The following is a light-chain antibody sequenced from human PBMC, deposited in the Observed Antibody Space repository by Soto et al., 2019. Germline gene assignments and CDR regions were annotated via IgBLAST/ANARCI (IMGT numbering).Light chain of an antibody. CDR2: DVS. Sequence: QSALTQPASVSGSPGQSITISCTGTSSDVGGYNYVSWYQQHPGKAPKLMIYDVSNRPSGVSNRVSGSKSGNTASLTISGLQAEDESDYYCSSYTSNSTVVFGGGTKLTVL. J-gene: IGLJ2*01. CDR1: SSDVGGYNY. CDR3: SSYTSNSTVV. V-gene: IGLV2-14*01.